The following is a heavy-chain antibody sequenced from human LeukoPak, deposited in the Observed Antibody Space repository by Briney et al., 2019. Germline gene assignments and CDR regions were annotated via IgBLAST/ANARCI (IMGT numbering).Heavy chain of an antibody. CDR1: GYTFTGYY. CDR3: ARRSSGYYPLDY. Sequence: ASVKVSFTASGYTFTGYYMHWVRQAPGQGLEWMGWINPNSGGTNYAQKFQGRVTMTRDTSISTAYMELSRLRSDDTAVYYCARRSSGYYPLDYWGQGTLVTVSS. D-gene: IGHD3-22*01. V-gene: IGHV1-2*02. J-gene: IGHJ4*02. CDR2: INPNSGGT.